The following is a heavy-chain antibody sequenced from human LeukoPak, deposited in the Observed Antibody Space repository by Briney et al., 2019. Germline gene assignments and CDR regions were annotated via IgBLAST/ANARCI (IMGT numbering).Heavy chain of an antibody. Sequence: SETLSLTCTVSGGSISNSGGFYGSWIRQHPGDGLEWIGFISYRGRTYYNPSLKSRVSMSVDTSRSQFSLRLTSVTDEDTAVYYCVRISQSSGGFYYWGQGTLVTVSS. J-gene: IGHJ4*02. D-gene: IGHD2-15*01. V-gene: IGHV4-31*02. CDR3: VRISQSSGGFYY. CDR2: ISYRGRT. CDR1: GGSISNSGGFY.